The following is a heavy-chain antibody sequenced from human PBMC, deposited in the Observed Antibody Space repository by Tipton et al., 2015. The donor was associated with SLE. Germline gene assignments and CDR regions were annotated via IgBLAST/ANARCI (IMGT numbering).Heavy chain of an antibody. CDR3: AREKAGGSGKKLYFDY. CDR2: IYYSGST. D-gene: IGHD3-10*01. Sequence: TLSLTCTVSGGSISSYYWSWIRQPPGKGLEWIGYIYYSGSTNYNPSLKSRVTISVGTSKNQFSLKLSSVTAADTAVYYCAREKAGGSGKKLYFDYWGQGTLVTVSS. J-gene: IGHJ4*02. CDR1: GGSISSYY. V-gene: IGHV4-59*01.